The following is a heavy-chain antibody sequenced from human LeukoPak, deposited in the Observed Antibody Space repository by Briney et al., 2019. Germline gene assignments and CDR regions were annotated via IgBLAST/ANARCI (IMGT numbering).Heavy chain of an antibody. V-gene: IGHV1-18*01. D-gene: IGHD2-15*01. J-gene: IGHJ4*02. CDR3: ARDFSKYCSGGSCPIDY. CDR1: GYTFTSYG. CDR2: ISAYNGNT. Sequence: ASVKVSCKASGYTFTSYGISWVRQAPGQGLEWMGWISAYNGNTNYAQKLQGRVTMTTDTSTSTAYMELRSLRSDDTAVYYCARDFSKYCSGGSCPIDYWGQGTLVTVSP.